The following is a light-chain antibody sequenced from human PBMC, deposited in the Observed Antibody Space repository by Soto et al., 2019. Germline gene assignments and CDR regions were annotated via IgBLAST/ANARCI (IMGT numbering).Light chain of an antibody. J-gene: IGKJ3*01. CDR3: QQYGSYLFT. CDR1: QSVSSSY. CDR2: GAS. Sequence: EIVLTQSPGTLSLSPGERATLSCRASQSVSSSYLAWYQQKPGQAPRLLIYGASSRATGIPDRFSGSGSGTDFTLTISILEPEDFAVYSCQQYGSYLFTSGTGTQVAIK. V-gene: IGKV3-20*01.